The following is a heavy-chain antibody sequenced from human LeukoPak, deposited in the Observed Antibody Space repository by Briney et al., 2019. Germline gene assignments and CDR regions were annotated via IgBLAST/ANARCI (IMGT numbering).Heavy chain of an antibody. CDR2: IKSKTDGGTT. V-gene: IGHV3-15*01. CDR1: GFTFTNVW. D-gene: IGHD3-3*01. Sequence: PGGSLRLSCSASGFTFTNVWMSWVRQAPGKGLEWVGRIKSKTDGGTTDYAAPVKGRFTISRDDSKNTLYLQMNSLKTEDTAVYYCTTDRFLEGYYGMDVWGQGTTVTVSS. J-gene: IGHJ6*02. CDR3: TTDRFLEGYYGMDV.